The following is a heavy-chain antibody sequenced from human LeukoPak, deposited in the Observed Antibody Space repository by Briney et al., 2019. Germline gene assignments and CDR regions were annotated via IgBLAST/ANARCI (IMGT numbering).Heavy chain of an antibody. CDR3: ARDTGNVVVTATPFDY. J-gene: IGHJ4*02. CDR1: GFTVSSNY. D-gene: IGHD2-21*02. V-gene: IGHV3-53*01. Sequence: GGSLRLSCAASGFTVSSNYMSWVRQAPGKGLEWVSVIYSGGSTYYADSVKGRFTISRDNAKNSLYLQMNSLRAEDTAVYYCARDTGNVVVTATPFDYWGQGTLVTVSS. CDR2: IYSGGST.